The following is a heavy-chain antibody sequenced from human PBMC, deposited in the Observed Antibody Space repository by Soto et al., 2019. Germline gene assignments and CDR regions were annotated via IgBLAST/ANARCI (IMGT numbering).Heavy chain of an antibody. CDR3: ARDRSLSSGWIDAFDI. CDR1: GGSISSYY. V-gene: IGHV4-59*01. J-gene: IGHJ3*02. D-gene: IGHD6-19*01. CDR2: IYYSGSN. Sequence: QVQLQESGPGRVKPSETLSLTCTGSGGSISSYYWGWIRQPPGKGLEWIGYIYYSGSNSYNPSLKSRVTISVDTSKNQFSLKLSSVTAADTAVYYCARDRSLSSGWIDAFDIWGQGTMVTVSS.